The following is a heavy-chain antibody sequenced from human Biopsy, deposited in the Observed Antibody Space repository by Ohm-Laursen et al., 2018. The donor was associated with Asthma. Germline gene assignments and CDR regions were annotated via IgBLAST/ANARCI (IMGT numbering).Heavy chain of an antibody. J-gene: IGHJ3*02. CDR2: ISSDGHLK. Sequence: SLRLSCAASGFVFSQSGMHWVRQAPGKGLEWVALISSDGHLKYYEDSVKGRFTISRDNSRNRLYLQINRLTVEDSAVYFCARQSGQDYGDSSGFDIWGQGTKVAVPS. CDR3: ARQSGQDYGDSSGFDI. D-gene: IGHD3-22*01. CDR1: GFVFSQSG. V-gene: IGHV3-30*03.